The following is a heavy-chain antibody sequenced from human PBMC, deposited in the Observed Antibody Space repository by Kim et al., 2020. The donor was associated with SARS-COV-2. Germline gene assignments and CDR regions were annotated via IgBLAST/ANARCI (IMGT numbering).Heavy chain of an antibody. CDR3: ARGALIYGSGSYYLGY. D-gene: IGHD3-10*01. Sequence: GGSLRLSCAASGFTFSSYGMHWVRQAPGKGLEWVAVIWYDGSNKYYADSVKGRFTISRDNSKNTLYLQMNSLRAEDTAVYYCARGALIYGSGSYYLGYWGQGTLGTVSS. CDR1: GFTFSSYG. CDR2: IWYDGSNK. J-gene: IGHJ4*02. V-gene: IGHV3-33*01.